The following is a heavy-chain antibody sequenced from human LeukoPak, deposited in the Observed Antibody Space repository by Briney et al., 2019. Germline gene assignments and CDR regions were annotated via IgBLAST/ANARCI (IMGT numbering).Heavy chain of an antibody. J-gene: IGHJ3*02. Sequence: GASVKVSCKASGYTFTSYDISWVRQATGQGLEWMGWMNPNSGGTNYAQKFQGRVTMTRDTSISTAYMDLSRLRSDDTAVYYCARAGVWDYSDSSGYHNAAFDIWGQGTMVTVSS. CDR2: MNPNSGGT. V-gene: IGHV1-2*02. CDR3: ARAGVWDYSDSSGYHNAAFDI. D-gene: IGHD3-22*01. CDR1: GYTFTSYD.